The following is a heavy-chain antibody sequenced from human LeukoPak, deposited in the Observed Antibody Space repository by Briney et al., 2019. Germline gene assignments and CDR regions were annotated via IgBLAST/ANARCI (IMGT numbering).Heavy chain of an antibody. CDR2: IYHSGST. V-gene: IGHV4-4*02. Sequence: LSLPSAVSGGSISSSNWWRWVRQPPGKGLEWVGEIYHSGSTNYNPSPKSRVTISVDKSKNQFSLKLSSVTAADTAVYYCLMFGDPRTVYYYYGMDVWGKGTTVTVSS. CDR1: GGSISSSNW. D-gene: IGHD3-10*02. J-gene: IGHJ6*04. CDR3: LMFGDPRTVYYYYGMDV.